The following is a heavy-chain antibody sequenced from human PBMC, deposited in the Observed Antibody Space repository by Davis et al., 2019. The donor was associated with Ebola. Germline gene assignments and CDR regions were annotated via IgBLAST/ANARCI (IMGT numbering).Heavy chain of an antibody. D-gene: IGHD2-8*01. CDR3: AKGAVSHYYYYMDV. V-gene: IGHV3-48*01. Sequence: GESLKISCAASGFTFSSYSMNWVRQAPGKGLEWVSYISSSSSTIYYADSVKGRFTISRDNAKNSLYLQMNSLRAEDTAVYYCAKGAVSHYYYYMDVWGKGTTVTVSS. J-gene: IGHJ6*03. CDR1: GFTFSSYS. CDR2: ISSSSSTI.